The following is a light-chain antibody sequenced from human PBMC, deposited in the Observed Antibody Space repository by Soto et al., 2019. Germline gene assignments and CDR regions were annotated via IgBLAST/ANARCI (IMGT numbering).Light chain of an antibody. CDR1: QSVSSY. CDR3: QQRSNCPQFMYT. J-gene: IGKJ2*01. V-gene: IGKV3-11*01. Sequence: EIVLTQSPATLSLSPGERATLSCRASQSVSSYLAWYQQKPGQAPRLLIYDASTRATGIPARFSGSGSGTDFTLTISSLEPEDIAVYDCQQRSNCPQFMYTFGQGTKLEIK. CDR2: DAS.